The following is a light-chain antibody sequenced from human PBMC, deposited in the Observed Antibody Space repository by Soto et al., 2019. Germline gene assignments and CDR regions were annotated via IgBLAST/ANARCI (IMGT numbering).Light chain of an antibody. CDR3: QQYNNWPPDRT. Sequence: EIVLTQSPGTLSLSPGERATLSCGASQSVSSSYLAWYQQKPGQTPRLLIYGASGRATGIPDRFSGSGSGTDFTLTISRLEPEDFAIYFCQQYNNWPPDRTFGQGTKVEIK. J-gene: IGKJ1*01. CDR2: GAS. CDR1: QSVSSSY. V-gene: IGKV3-20*01.